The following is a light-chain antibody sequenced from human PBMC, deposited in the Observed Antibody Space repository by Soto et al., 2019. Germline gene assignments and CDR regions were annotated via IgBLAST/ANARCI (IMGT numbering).Light chain of an antibody. V-gene: IGKV1-5*03. Sequence: DIQMTQSPSTLSASVGDRVTITCRASQTINSYLAWYQQKPGKAPNLLIYTASTLQSGVPSRFTGSGSGTEFTLTINSLQPDDFATYYCQQYSVYWTFGQGTQLDIK. J-gene: IGKJ1*01. CDR1: QTINSY. CDR2: TAS. CDR3: QQYSVYWT.